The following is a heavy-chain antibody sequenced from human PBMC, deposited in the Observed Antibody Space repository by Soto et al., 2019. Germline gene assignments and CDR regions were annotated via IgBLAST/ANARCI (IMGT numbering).Heavy chain of an antibody. J-gene: IGHJ4*02. CDR1: GYTFTSYG. D-gene: IGHD3-22*01. Sequence: QVQLVQSGAEVKKPGASVKVSCKASGYTFTSYGISWVRQAPGQGLEWMGWISAYNGNTNYAQKLQGRVTMTTDTSTSTAYMEPRSLRSEDTAVYYCASGRTRWYDSSGFQPLDYWGQGTLVTVSS. CDR2: ISAYNGNT. V-gene: IGHV1-18*01. CDR3: ASGRTRWYDSSGFQPLDY.